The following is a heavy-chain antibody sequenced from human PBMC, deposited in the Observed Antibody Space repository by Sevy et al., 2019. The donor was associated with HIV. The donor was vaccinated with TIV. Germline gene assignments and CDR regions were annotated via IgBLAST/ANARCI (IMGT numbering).Heavy chain of an antibody. D-gene: IGHD3-22*01. J-gene: IGHJ4*02. CDR3: ATSRSGYLDSSGYYIY. CDR2: IYPDDSDT. Sequence: GESLKTSCRGSGYSFTSHWIGWVRHMPGKGLEWMGIIYPDDSDTRYSPSFQGQVTFSADKSISTAYLQWSSLKASDTAMYYCATSRSGYLDSSGYYIYRGQGTLVTVSS. CDR1: GYSFTSHW. V-gene: IGHV5-51*01.